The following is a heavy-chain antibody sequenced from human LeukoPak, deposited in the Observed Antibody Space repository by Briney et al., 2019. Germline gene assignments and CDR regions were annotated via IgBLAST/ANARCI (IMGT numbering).Heavy chain of an antibody. CDR1: GYTFTVYY. Sequence: PRASVTVSCKASGYTFTVYYLHWVRQAPGQGLEWMGWINPNSGGSNYAQKFQGRVTMTRDTSISTAYMEMSRLRSDDTAVYYCARDGNWGSLRGAFDIWGQGTIVTVSS. CDR2: INPNSGGS. J-gene: IGHJ3*02. D-gene: IGHD7-27*01. CDR3: ARDGNWGSLRGAFDI. V-gene: IGHV1-2*02.